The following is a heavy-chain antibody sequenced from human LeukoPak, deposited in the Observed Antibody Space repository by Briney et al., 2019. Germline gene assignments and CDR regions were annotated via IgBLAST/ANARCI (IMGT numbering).Heavy chain of an antibody. CDR2: IYHSGRI. D-gene: IGHD3-22*01. Sequence: SETLSLTCTVSGASISSYYWSWVRQPPGKGLEWHGYIYHSGRINYNPSLKRRVTISVDTSKNQFSLNLSSGTAADTAVYYCARYYYDSSGPLFDYWGQGTLVTVSS. J-gene: IGHJ4*02. CDR3: ARYYYDSSGPLFDY. V-gene: IGHV4-59*08. CDR1: GASISSYY.